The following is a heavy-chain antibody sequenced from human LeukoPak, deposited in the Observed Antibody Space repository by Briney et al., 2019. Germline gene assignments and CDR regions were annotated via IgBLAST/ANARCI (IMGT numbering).Heavy chain of an antibody. V-gene: IGHV4-59*01. D-gene: IGHD4-17*01. CDR1: GGSISHYY. CDR2: IYYSGTT. CDR3: AREDPQTTVPEGMDV. J-gene: IGHJ6*02. Sequence: SETLSLTCTVSGGSISHYYWSWIRQSPGKGLEWIGYIYYSGTTNYNPSLKSRVTISEDTSRNQFSLQLRSVTAADTAVYYCAREDPQTTVPEGMDVWGQGTTVIVSS.